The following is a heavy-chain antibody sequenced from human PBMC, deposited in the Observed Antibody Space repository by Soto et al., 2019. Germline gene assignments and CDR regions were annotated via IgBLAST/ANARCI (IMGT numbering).Heavy chain of an antibody. CDR2: ISTSGDFI. CDR1: GFTFRRYS. CDR3: ARVPNDSSGYSIDY. D-gene: IGHD3-22*01. J-gene: IGHJ4*02. Sequence: PGGSLRLSCAASGFTFRRYSMTWVRQGPGKGLEWVSDISTSGDFIYYADSVKGRFTISRDNAKNSLYLRMNSLRDEDTAVYFCARVPNDSSGYSIDYWGKGTMVTVSS. V-gene: IGHV3-48*02.